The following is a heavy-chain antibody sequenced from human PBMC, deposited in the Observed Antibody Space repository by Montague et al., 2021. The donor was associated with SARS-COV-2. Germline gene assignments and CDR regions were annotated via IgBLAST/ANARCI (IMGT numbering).Heavy chain of an antibody. V-gene: IGHV4-39*01. CDR3: ATQEDPSGWIPGPFDF. CDR1: GGSISSGSYY. J-gene: IGHJ4*02. CDR2: TYYRGST. D-gene: IGHD6-19*01. Sequence: SETLSLTCTVSGGSISSGSYYWAWIRQPPGKGLEWIGSTYYRGSTYYNPSLKSRVFISVDTSKNQLSLTLTSVTAADTAVYYCATQEDPSGWIPGPFDFWGQGTLLSVSS.